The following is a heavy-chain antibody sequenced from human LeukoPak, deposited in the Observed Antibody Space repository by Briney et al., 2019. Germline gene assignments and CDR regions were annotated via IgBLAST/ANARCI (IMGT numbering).Heavy chain of an antibody. Sequence: SVKVSCKASGGTFSSYAISWVRQAPGQGLEWMGRIIPILGIANYAQKFQGSVTITADKSTSTAYMELSSLRSEDTAVYYCARGADILTGFDYYYYGMDVWGQGTTVTVSS. CDR1: GGTFSSYA. CDR2: IIPILGIA. CDR3: ARGADILTGFDYYYYGMDV. D-gene: IGHD3-9*01. V-gene: IGHV1-69*04. J-gene: IGHJ6*02.